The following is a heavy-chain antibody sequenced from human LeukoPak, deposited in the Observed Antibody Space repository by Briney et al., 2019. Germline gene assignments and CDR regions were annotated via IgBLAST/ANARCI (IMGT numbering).Heavy chain of an antibody. J-gene: IGHJ6*02. D-gene: IGHD6-6*01. Sequence: GGPLDLSFAVSGFSFSSSAIDWFRPAFGVGRDCVCRIRSHAEREHAPSVKAKFTISRDDSRTPAYLQMTSLQTEDTAVYYCARLRAARNESYFYYGMHVWGQGHKVTVS. CDR2: IRSHAER. CDR1: GFSFSSSA. CDR3: ARLRAARNESYFYYGMHV. V-gene: IGHV3-73*01.